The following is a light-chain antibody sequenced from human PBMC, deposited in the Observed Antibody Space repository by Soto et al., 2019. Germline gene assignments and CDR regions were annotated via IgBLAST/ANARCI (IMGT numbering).Light chain of an antibody. CDR2: AAS. CDR1: QGISSY. CDR3: QQLNSYPIT. V-gene: IGKV1-9*01. Sequence: IQLTQSPSSLSASVVDRVTITCRASQGISSYLAWYQQKPGKAPKLLIYAASTLQSGVPSRFSGSGSGTDFTLTISCLQPEDFATYYCQQLNSYPITFGQGTRLEIK. J-gene: IGKJ5*01.